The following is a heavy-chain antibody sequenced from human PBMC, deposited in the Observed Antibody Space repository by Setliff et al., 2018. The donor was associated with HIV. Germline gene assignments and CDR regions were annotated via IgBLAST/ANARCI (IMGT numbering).Heavy chain of an antibody. CDR2: IHYSGSS. Sequence: SETLSLTCTVSGGSISSGSYYWSWIRQPPGKGLEWIGYIHYSGSSNYNPSLKSRVSISVDTSKNRFSLGLRSVSAADTAVYYCVRHVGKFCSDASCYGVGWFDHWGQGTLVTVSS. D-gene: IGHD2-2*01. CDR3: VRHVGKFCSDASCYGVGWFDH. CDR1: GGSISSGSYY. V-gene: IGHV4-61*01. J-gene: IGHJ5*02.